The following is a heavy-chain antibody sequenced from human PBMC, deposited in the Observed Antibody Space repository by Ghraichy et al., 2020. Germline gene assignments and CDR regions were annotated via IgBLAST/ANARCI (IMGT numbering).Heavy chain of an antibody. Sequence: SETLSLTCAVSGYSISSGYYWGWIRQPPGKGLEWIGSIYHSGRTYYNPSLKSRVTISVDTSKNQFSLKLSSVTAADTAVYYCAREGPRVAFGVSDYWGQGTLVTVSS. D-gene: IGHD3-10*01. CDR1: GYSISSGYY. CDR2: IYHSGRT. V-gene: IGHV4-38-2*02. CDR3: AREGPRVAFGVSDY. J-gene: IGHJ4*02.